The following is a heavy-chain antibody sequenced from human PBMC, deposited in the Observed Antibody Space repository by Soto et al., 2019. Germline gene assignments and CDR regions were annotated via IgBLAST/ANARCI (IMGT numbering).Heavy chain of an antibody. Sequence: WGTLSLTCTVSGGSVRSGDYYWSWIRQPPGKGREWIGYIHKSESTKYYPSLASRVTILVDTSENQFSLMLHSVTAADTAVYYCARDEEEGSGRPSWFDYWGQGTRVTVSS. J-gene: IGHJ4*02. V-gene: IGHV4-61*08. D-gene: IGHD2-15*01. CDR2: IHKSEST. CDR3: ARDEEEGSGRPSWFDY. CDR1: GGSVRSGDYY.